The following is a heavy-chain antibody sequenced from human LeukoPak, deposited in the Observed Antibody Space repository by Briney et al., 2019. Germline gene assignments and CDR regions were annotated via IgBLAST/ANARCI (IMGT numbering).Heavy chain of an antibody. Sequence: GGSLRLSCAASGFSFDDYGMSWVRQAPGKGLEWVSGINWNGGRTGYADSVKGRFTISRDDAKNSLYLQMNSLRAEDTALYYCTRGPAFSSSWYFPAYWYFDLWGRGTLVTVSS. CDR1: GFSFDDYG. V-gene: IGHV3-20*04. D-gene: IGHD6-13*01. CDR2: INWNGGRT. CDR3: TRGPAFSSSWYFPAYWYFDL. J-gene: IGHJ2*01.